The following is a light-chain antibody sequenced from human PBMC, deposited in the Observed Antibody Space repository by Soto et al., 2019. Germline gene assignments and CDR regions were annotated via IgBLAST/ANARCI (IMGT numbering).Light chain of an antibody. V-gene: IGLV2-8*01. CDR1: SSDVGGYNY. CDR2: EVS. J-gene: IGLJ1*01. Sequence: QSALTQPPSASGSFGQSVTISCTGTSSDVGGYNYVSWYQQHPGKAPKLMIYEVSERPSGVPDRFSGSKSGNTASLTVSGXXXXXEADYYCSSYSGTNYHYVFGTGTKLTVL. CDR3: SSYSGTNYHYV.